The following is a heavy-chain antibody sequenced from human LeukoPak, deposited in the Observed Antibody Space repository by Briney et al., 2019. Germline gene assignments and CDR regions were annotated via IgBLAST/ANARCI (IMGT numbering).Heavy chain of an antibody. J-gene: IGHJ6*04. CDR1: GGSFSGYY. V-gene: IGHV4-34*01. D-gene: IGHD2-2*01. CDR3: ARAGCSSTSCYYYYGMDV. Sequence: SETLSLTCAVYGGSFSGYYWSWIRQPPGKGVEWIGEINHSGSTNYNPSLKSRVTISVDTSKNQFSLKLSSVTAADTAVYYCARAGCSSTSCYYYYGMDVWGKGTTVTVSS. CDR2: INHSGST.